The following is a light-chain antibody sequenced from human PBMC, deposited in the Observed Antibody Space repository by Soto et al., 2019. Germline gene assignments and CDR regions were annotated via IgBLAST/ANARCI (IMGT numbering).Light chain of an antibody. Sequence: QSALTQPASVSGSPGQSITISCTGTRSDVGSYNLVSWYQHHPGKAPKLIIYEGSKRPSGVSNRFSGSKSGNTASLTISGLQAEDEADYYCCSYAGSSTYAFGSGTKVTVL. V-gene: IGLV2-23*01. CDR1: RSDVGSYNL. CDR2: EGS. J-gene: IGLJ1*01. CDR3: CSYAGSSTYA.